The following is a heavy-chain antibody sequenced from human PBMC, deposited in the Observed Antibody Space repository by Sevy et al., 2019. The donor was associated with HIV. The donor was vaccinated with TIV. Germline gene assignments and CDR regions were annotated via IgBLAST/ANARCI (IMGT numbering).Heavy chain of an antibody. J-gene: IGHJ4*01. D-gene: IGHD3-16*01. CDR1: GFSFSNYV. Sequence: GGSLRLSCTASGFSFSNYVMAWVRQAPGKGLEWVSSVSPTSLSTYYAESVKGRLTISTDNSKNTLYLQMNSLRAEDTAIYYCAKLHSRMIPGNGALDYWGRGTLVTVSS. CDR3: AKLHSRMIPGNGALDY. V-gene: IGHV3-23*01. CDR2: VSPTSLST.